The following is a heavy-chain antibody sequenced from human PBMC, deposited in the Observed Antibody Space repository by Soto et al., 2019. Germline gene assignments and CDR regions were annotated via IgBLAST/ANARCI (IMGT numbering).Heavy chain of an antibody. CDR1: GFSLSTSGVG. D-gene: IGHD4-4*01. CDR2: IYGDDDK. J-gene: IGHJ4*02. V-gene: IGHV2-5*02. Sequence: QITLKESGPTLVKPTQTLTLTCTFSGFSLSTSGVGVGWIRQPPGKALEWLALIYGDDDKRYSPSLKSRVTITRDTAKNQVVLTMTNMDTVDSATYFCEHTPDDYNYCEYWVQGTMDPVSS. CDR3: EHTPDDYNYCEY.